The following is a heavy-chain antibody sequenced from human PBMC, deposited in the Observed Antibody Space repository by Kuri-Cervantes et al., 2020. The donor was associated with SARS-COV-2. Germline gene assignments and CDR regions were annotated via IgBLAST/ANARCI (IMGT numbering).Heavy chain of an antibody. D-gene: IGHD2-2*01. Sequence: ASVKVSCKASGYTFTSYCISWVRQAPGQGLEWMGWISAYNGNTNYAQKLQGRVTITADESTSTAYMEPSSLRSEDTAVYYCARGFPGYCSSTSCYYAYYYYYGMDVWGQGTTVTVSS. V-gene: IGHV1-18*01. CDR2: ISAYNGNT. J-gene: IGHJ6*02. CDR1: GYTFTSYC. CDR3: ARGFPGYCSSTSCYYAYYYYYGMDV.